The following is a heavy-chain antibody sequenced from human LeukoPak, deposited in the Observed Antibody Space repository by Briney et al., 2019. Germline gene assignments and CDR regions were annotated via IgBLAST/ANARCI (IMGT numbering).Heavy chain of an antibody. CDR1: GDSISNTNYY. V-gene: IGHV4-39*01. CDR2: IYYSGAT. Sequence: PSGTLSLTCIASGDSISNTNYYWGWVRQPPGKGLEWIGSIYYSGATYYNPSLRSRVLVSVDTSKNQFSLKLSSVTAADTAVYYCARQELLNAFDIWGQGTFVTVS. D-gene: IGHD1-7*01. J-gene: IGHJ3*02. CDR3: ARQELLNAFDI.